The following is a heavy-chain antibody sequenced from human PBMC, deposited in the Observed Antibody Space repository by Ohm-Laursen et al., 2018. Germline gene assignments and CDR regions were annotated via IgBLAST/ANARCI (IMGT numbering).Heavy chain of an antibody. CDR2: IYYSGST. V-gene: IGHV4-39*07. J-gene: IGHJ4*02. CDR3: ARGGDDYGDYGYFL. Sequence: SETLSLTCPVSGGSISSSSFYWGWIRQPPGKGLEWIGSIYYSGSTNYNPSLKSRVTISVDPSENQFSLKLSSVTAADTAVYYCARGGDDYGDYGYFLWGQGTLVTVSS. D-gene: IGHD4-17*01. CDR1: GGSISSSSFY.